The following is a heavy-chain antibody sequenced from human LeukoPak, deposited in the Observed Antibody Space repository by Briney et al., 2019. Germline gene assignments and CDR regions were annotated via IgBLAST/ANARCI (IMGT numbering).Heavy chain of an antibody. CDR1: GFTFSSYA. D-gene: IGHD6-13*01. CDR3: ARVGYTSYYYYGMDV. CDR2: ISSNGGST. Sequence: GGSLRLSCAASGFTFSSYAMHWVRQAPGKGLEYVSAISSNGGSTYYENSVKGRFTISRDNSKNTLYLQMGSLRAEDMAVYYCARVGYTSYYYYGMDVWGQGTTVTVSS. V-gene: IGHV3-64*01. J-gene: IGHJ6*02.